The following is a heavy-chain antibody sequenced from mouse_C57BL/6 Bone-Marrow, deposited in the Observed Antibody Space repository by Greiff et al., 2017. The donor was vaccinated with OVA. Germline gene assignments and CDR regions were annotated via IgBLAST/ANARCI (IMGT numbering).Heavy chain of an antibody. CDR1: GFTFTDYY. CDR2: IRNKANGYTT. CDR3: ARYGGWLLDY. Sequence: EVKLVESGGGLVQPGGSLSLSCAASGFTFTDYYMSWVRQPPGKALEWLGFIRNKANGYTTEYSASVKGRFTISRDNSQSILYLQMNALRAEDSATYYCARYGGWLLDYWGQGTTLTVSS. D-gene: IGHD2-3*01. V-gene: IGHV7-3*01. J-gene: IGHJ2*01.